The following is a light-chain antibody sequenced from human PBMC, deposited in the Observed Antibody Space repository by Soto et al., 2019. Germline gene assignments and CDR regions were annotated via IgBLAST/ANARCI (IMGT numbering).Light chain of an antibody. J-gene: IGKJ1*01. CDR2: GAS. V-gene: IGKV3-20*01. CDR3: HQYGSSVLA. CDR1: QSITGND. Sequence: DIALTQSPGTLPLSPGDRATLSCRASQSITGNDLARHQQKPGQAPKLLNYGASTRAPGIPDRFKGSGSGTDFTLTISRLEADDVAGYHCHQYGSSVLAFGQRTQLEIK.